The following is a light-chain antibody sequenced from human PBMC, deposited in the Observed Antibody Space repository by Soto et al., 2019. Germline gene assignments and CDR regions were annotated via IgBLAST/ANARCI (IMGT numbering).Light chain of an antibody. CDR1: NIGSKV. CDR2: DDR. V-gene: IGLV3-21*02. Sequence: SYELTQPPSVSVAPGQTARISCGGDNIGSKVVHWFQQKPGQAPLLGVYDDRARPSGIPERFSGSNSGNTATLTISGAEAGDEADYYCQVWDSSRNRVFGGGTKVTVL. J-gene: IGLJ2*01. CDR3: QVWDSSRNRV.